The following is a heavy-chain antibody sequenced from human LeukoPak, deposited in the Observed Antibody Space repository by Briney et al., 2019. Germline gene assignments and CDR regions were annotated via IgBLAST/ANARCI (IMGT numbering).Heavy chain of an antibody. CDR3: AKDYSYGKAPFDY. Sequence: PGGSLRLSCAASGFTFSSYGMHWVRQAPGKGLEWVAVISYDGSNKYYADSVKGRFTISRDNSKNTLYLQMNSLRAEDTAVYYCAKDYSYGKAPFDYWGQGTLVTVSS. D-gene: IGHD5-18*01. CDR1: GFTFSSYG. J-gene: IGHJ4*02. CDR2: ISYDGSNK. V-gene: IGHV3-30*18.